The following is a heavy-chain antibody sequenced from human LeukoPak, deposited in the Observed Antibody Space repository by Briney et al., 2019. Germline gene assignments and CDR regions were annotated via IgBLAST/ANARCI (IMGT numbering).Heavy chain of an antibody. CDR1: GGSISSSSYY. CDR2: TYYSGST. V-gene: IGHV4-39*07. J-gene: IGHJ6*03. CDR3: ARDSHRYCSSTSCPSRDYYMDV. Sequence: PSETLSLTCSVSGGSISSSSYYWGWIRQPPGKGLEWIGNTYYSGSTYYNPSLKSRVTISVYTSKNQFSLKLSSVTAADTAVYYCARDSHRYCSSTSCPSRDYYMDVWGKGNTVTVS. D-gene: IGHD2-2*01.